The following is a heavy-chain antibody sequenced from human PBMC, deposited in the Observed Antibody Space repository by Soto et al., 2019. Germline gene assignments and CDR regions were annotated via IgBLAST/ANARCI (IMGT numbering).Heavy chain of an antibody. CDR1: GYSFTSYW. CDR3: ASHRQPWRVYYGMDV. Sequence: GESVKISCKGSGYSFTSYWISWVRQMPGKGLEWMGRIDPSDSYTNYSPSFQGHVTISADKSISTAYLQCSSLKASDTAIYYCASHRQPWRVYYGMDVWGQGTTVTVSS. V-gene: IGHV5-10-1*01. D-gene: IGHD1-1*01. CDR2: IDPSDSYT. J-gene: IGHJ6*02.